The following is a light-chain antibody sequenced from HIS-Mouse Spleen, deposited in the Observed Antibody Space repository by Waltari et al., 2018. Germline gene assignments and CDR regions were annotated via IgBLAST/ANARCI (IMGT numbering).Light chain of an antibody. J-gene: IGLJ3*02. Sequence: QSALTQTASVSGSPGQSITISCTGTSSDVGSYNLVSRYQQHPGKAPKLMIYEGSKRPSGVSNRFSGSKSGNTASLTISGLQAEDEADYYCCSYAGSSTWVFGGGTKLTVL. CDR3: CSYAGSSTWV. CDR1: SSDVGSYNL. CDR2: EGS. V-gene: IGLV2-23*01.